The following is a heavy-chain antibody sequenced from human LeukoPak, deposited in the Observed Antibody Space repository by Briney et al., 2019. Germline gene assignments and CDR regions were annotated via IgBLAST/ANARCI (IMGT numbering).Heavy chain of an antibody. CDR1: GYSFTNNW. CDR2: TYPGDSNT. CDR3: TISDYSKGWFDP. J-gene: IGHJ5*02. V-gene: IGHV5-51*01. D-gene: IGHD4-11*01. Sequence: GESLKISCKGSGYSFTNNWIGWVRQMPGKGLEWMGITYPGDSNTRYSPSFQGQVTISADKSISTAYLQWSSLKASDTAMYYCTISDYSKGWFDPWGQGTLVTVSS.